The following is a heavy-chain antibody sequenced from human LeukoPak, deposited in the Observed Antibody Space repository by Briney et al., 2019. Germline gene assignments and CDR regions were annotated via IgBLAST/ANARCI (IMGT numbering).Heavy chain of an antibody. V-gene: IGHV3-11*06. D-gene: IGHD2-15*01. CDR2: ISSSSSYT. CDR1: GFTFNDYY. CDR3: ARDRYCSGGSCSGWFDP. J-gene: IGHJ5*02. Sequence: HGASLRLSCAASGFTFNDYYMSWIRQAPGKGLEWVSYISSSSSYTKYADSVKGRFTISRENAKNSLYLQMNSLRAEDTAVYHCARDRYCSGGSCSGWFDPWGQGTLVTVSS.